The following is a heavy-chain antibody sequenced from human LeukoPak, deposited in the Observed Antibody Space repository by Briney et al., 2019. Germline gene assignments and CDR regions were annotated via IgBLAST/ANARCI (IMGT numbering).Heavy chain of an antibody. CDR1: GFAFSTYT. D-gene: IGHD1-1*01. V-gene: IGHV3-30*04. J-gene: IGHJ3*01. CDR2: ISYDGRNK. Sequence: PGGSLRLSCAASGFAFSTYTMHWVRQAPGKGLEWVGGISYDGRNKNYADSVKGRFTISRDNSKNTLYLQMDSLGAEDTAVFYCARVWSIPAAFDVWGQGTMVTVSS. CDR3: ARVWSIPAAFDV.